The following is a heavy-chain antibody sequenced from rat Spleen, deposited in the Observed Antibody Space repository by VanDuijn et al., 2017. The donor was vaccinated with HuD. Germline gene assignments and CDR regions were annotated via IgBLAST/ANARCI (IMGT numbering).Heavy chain of an antibody. CDR2: ISYSGST. V-gene: IGHV3-1*01. D-gene: IGHD1-10*01. CDR3: ARDNSGYWYFDF. J-gene: IGHJ1*01. CDR1: GYSITSNY. Sequence: EVQLQESGPGLVKPSQSLSLTCSVNGYSITSNYWGWIRKFPGNKMEWMGYISYSGSTSYNPSLKSRISITRDTSKNQFFLQLNSVTIEDTATYYYARDNSGYWYFDFWGPGTMVTVSS.